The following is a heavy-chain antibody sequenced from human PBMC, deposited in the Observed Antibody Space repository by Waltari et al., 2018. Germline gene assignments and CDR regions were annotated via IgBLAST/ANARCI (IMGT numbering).Heavy chain of an antibody. CDR2: IWYDGSKK. CDR1: GFTFSSYG. D-gene: IGHD6-19*01. Sequence: QVQLVESGGGVVQPGRSLRLSCAASGFTFSSYGMTWVRQAPDKGLEWVAIIWYDGSKKYYADSVKGRFTISKDNSNNTLYLQMNSLRAEDTAVYYCARTGNGHSSGWYSGDYWGQGTLVTVSS. V-gene: IGHV3-33*01. J-gene: IGHJ4*02. CDR3: ARTGNGHSSGWYSGDY.